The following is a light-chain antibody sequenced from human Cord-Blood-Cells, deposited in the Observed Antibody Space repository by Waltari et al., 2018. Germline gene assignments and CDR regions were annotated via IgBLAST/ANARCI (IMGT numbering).Light chain of an antibody. CDR3: QQYDNLPPDT. CDR2: DAS. V-gene: IGKV1-33*01. CDR1: QDISNY. Sequence: DIQMTQSPSSLSASVGDRVPITCQASQDISNYLNWYQQKPGKAPKLLIYDASNLETGVPSRFSGSGSGTDFTFTISSLQPEDIATYYCQQYDNLPPDTFGGGTKVEIK. J-gene: IGKJ4*01.